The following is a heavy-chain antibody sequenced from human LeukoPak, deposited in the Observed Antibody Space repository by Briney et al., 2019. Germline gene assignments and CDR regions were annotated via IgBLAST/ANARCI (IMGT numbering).Heavy chain of an antibody. CDR2: INPNSGDT. D-gene: IGHD2-15*01. V-gene: IGHV1-2*02. CDR3: ARERSIVVVVAATDLDY. J-gene: IGHJ4*02. Sequence: ASVKVSCKGSGYTFTDYYLHWVRQAPGQGLQWMGWINPNSGDTGYAQKFRGRVTMTRDTSITTAYMELTRLRSDDTAVYYCARERSIVVVVAATDLDYWGQGTLVTVSS. CDR1: GYTFTDYY.